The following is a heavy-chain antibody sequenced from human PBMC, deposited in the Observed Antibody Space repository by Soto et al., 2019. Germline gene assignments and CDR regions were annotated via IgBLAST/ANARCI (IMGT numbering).Heavy chain of an antibody. V-gene: IGHV4-39*01. CDR3: ARQRTTVVTQAYFDH. CDR1: GDSISSSSYY. CDR2: SYYSGRT. Sequence: PAETLSLTCIASGDSISSSSYYWGWLRQPPGQGLEWSGSSYYSGRTYSDPSFNRRTTISIDTSNTQYSLKHSSVTATATDVYYCARQRTTVVTQAYFDHWGQGALVTVSS. J-gene: IGHJ4*02. D-gene: IGHD2-21*02.